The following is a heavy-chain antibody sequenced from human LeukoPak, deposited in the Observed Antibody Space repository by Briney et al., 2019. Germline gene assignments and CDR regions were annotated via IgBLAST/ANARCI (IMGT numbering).Heavy chain of an antibody. CDR1: GGTFSSYA. J-gene: IGHJ4*02. Sequence: SVKVSCKASGGTFSSYAISWVRQAPGQGLEWMGGIIPIFGTANYAQKVQGRVTITTDESTSTAYMELSSLRSEDTAVYYCAREAIAAGKNFDYWGQGTQVTVSS. CDR3: AREAIAAGKNFDY. D-gene: IGHD6-25*01. V-gene: IGHV1-69*05. CDR2: IIPIFGTA.